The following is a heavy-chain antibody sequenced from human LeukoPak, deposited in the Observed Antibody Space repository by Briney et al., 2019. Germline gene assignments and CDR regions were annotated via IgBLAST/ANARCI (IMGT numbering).Heavy chain of an antibody. V-gene: IGHV3-53*03. CDR3: ARTLYWSENGMDV. Sequence: GGSLRLSCAVSEFTFSSYWMHWVRQTPGKGLEWVSVIYSGGSTYYADSVKGRFTISRDNSKNTLYLQMNSLRAEDTAVYYCARTLYWSENGMDVWGQGTTVTVSS. CDR1: EFTFSSYW. J-gene: IGHJ6*02. D-gene: IGHD3-3*01. CDR2: IYSGGST.